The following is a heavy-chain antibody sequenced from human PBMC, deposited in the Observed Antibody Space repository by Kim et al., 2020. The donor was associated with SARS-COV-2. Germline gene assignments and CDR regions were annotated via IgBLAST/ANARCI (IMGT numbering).Heavy chain of an antibody. Sequence: EKRTLTCAVYGGSFSGYYWSWIRPPPGKGLECIGALNHRGSPNYTPSLKRRVTISVATSPTPFSLKLSSVTAADTAVYYCARKRIGGSYGSGTIPNYYFDYWGQGTLVTVSS. V-gene: IGHV4-34*01. CDR2: LNHRGSP. J-gene: IGHJ4*02. CDR1: GGSFSGYY. D-gene: IGHD3-10*01. CDR3: ARKRIGGSYGSGTIPNYYFDY.